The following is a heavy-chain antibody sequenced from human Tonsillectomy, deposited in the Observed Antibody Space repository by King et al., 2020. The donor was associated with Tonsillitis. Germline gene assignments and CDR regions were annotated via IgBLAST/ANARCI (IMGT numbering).Heavy chain of an antibody. CDR3: ARDSSSVDRGRNFYY. CDR1: GYTFTGYY. J-gene: IGHJ4*02. D-gene: IGHD3-16*01. Sequence: QLVQSGAEVKKPGASVKVSCKASGYTFTGYYMHWVRQAPGQGLEWMGWINPNSGVTNYAQKFQGRVTMTRDTSISKTYMELSRLRSDDTAVYYCARDSSSVDRGRNFYYWGQGTLVTVSS. V-gene: IGHV1-2*02. CDR2: INPNSGVT.